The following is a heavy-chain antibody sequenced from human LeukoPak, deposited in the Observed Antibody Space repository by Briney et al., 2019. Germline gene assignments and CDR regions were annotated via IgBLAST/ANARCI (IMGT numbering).Heavy chain of an antibody. CDR1: GFTFTSYS. J-gene: IGHJ4*02. D-gene: IGHD4-11*01. V-gene: IGHV3-21*01. Sequence: GGSLRLSCAASGFTFTSYSMNWVRQAPGKGLEWVSSISSSSSYIYYADSVKGRFTISRDNAKNSLYLQMNSLRAEDTAVYYCARDTPTVTTGFFDYWGQGTLVTVSS. CDR3: ARDTPTVTTGFFDY. CDR2: ISSSSSYI.